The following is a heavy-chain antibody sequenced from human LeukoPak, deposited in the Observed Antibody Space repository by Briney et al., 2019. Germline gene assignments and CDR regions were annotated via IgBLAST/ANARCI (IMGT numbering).Heavy chain of an antibody. CDR1: GFTFSSYA. J-gene: IGHJ4*02. CDR2: ISGSGGST. V-gene: IGHV3-23*01. CDR3: AKEYSSSWYYLDY. D-gene: IGHD6-13*01. Sequence: GGSLRLSCAASGFTFSSYAMSWVRQAPGKGLEWVSTISGSGGSTYYADSVKGRFTISRDNSKNTLYLQMNSLRVEDTAVYYCAKEYSSSWYYLDYWGQGTLVTASS.